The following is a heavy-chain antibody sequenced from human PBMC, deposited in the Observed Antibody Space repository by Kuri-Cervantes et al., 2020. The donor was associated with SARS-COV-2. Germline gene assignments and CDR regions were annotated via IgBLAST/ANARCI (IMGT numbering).Heavy chain of an antibody. J-gene: IGHJ5*02. V-gene: IGHV1-24*01. D-gene: IGHD2-2*01. CDR2: FDPEDGET. CDR3: ATAPPYCSSTSCPHNWFDL. Sequence: ASVKVSCKVSGYTLTELSMHWVRQAPGKGLEWMGGFDPEDGETIYAQKFQGRVTMTEDTSTDTAYMELSSLRSEDTAVYYCATAPPYCSSTSCPHNWFDLWGQGTLVTVSS. CDR1: GYTLTELS.